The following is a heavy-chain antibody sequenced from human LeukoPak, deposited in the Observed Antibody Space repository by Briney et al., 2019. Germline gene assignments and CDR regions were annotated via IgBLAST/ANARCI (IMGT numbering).Heavy chain of an antibody. CDR2: INPNSGGT. V-gene: IGHV1-2*04. J-gene: IGHJ4*02. Sequence: ASVKASCKASGYTFTGYYMHWVRQAPGRGLEWMGWINPNSGGTNYAQKFQGWVTMTRDTSISTAYMELSRLRSDDTAVYYCARAYSSTSPFDYWGQGTLVTVSS. CDR1: GYTFTGYY. CDR3: ARAYSSTSPFDY. D-gene: IGHD6-6*01.